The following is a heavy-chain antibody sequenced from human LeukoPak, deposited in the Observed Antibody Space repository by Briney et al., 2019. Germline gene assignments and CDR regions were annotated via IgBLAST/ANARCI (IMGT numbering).Heavy chain of an antibody. Sequence: SETLSLTCTVSGGSIRSSYYYWGWIRQPPGKGLEWIGSIYDSGSTYYNPSLKSRVTISVDTSKNQFSLKLSSVTAADTAVYYCARGELDCGGDCYSAAPDYWGQGTLVTVSS. V-gene: IGHV4-39*01. CDR1: GGSIRSSYYY. CDR2: IYDSGST. CDR3: ARGELDCGGDCYSAAPDY. D-gene: IGHD2-21*02. J-gene: IGHJ4*02.